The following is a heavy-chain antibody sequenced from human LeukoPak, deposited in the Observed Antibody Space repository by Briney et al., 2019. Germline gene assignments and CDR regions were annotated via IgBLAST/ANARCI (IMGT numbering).Heavy chain of an antibody. J-gene: IGHJ4*02. CDR2: ISANGDST. CDR1: GFTFSIFA. D-gene: IGHD1-26*01. Sequence: GGSLRLSCAASGFTFSIFAMDWVRQAPGKGLGHVSAISANGDSTFYADSVKGRFIISRDNSKNTLYLPLGSLRPEDTALYYCARRGSYYDFDYWGQGTLVTVSS. V-gene: IGHV3-64*02. CDR3: ARRGSYYDFDY.